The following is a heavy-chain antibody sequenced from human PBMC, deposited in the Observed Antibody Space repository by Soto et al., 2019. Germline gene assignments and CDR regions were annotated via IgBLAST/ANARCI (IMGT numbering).Heavy chain of an antibody. Sequence: PGGSLRLSCAASGFTFSSYGMHWVRQAPGKGLEWVAVISYDGSNKYYADSVKGRFTISRDNSKNTLYLQMNSLRAEDTAVYYCAKDFSSGIVVAIDYWGQGTLVTVSS. V-gene: IGHV3-30*18. CDR2: ISYDGSNK. CDR3: AKDFSSGIVVAIDY. D-gene: IGHD1-26*01. J-gene: IGHJ4*02. CDR1: GFTFSSYG.